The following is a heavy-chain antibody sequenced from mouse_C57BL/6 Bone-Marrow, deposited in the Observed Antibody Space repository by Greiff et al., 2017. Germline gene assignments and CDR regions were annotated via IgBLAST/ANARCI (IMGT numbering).Heavy chain of an antibody. CDR1: GYSITSGYY. CDR2: ISYDGSN. CDR3: AREWMDY. J-gene: IGHJ4*01. Sequence: VQLKESGPGLVKPSQSLSLTCSVTGYSITSGYYWNWIRQFPGNKLEWMGYISYDGSNNYNPSLKNRISITRDTSKNQFFLKLNSVTTEDTATYYCAREWMDYWGQGTSVT. V-gene: IGHV3-6*01.